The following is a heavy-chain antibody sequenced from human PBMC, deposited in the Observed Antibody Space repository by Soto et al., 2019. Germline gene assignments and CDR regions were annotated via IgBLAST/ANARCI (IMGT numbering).Heavy chain of an antibody. Sequence: GGSLRLSCAASGFTFDDYAMHWVRQAPGKGLEWVSGISWNSGSIGYADSVKGRFTISRDNAKNSLCLQMNSLRAEDTALYYCAKDSAPPYSSGWYFAFDIWGQGTMVTVSS. CDR3: AKDSAPPYSSGWYFAFDI. CDR2: ISWNSGSI. J-gene: IGHJ3*02. D-gene: IGHD6-19*01. V-gene: IGHV3-9*01. CDR1: GFTFDDYA.